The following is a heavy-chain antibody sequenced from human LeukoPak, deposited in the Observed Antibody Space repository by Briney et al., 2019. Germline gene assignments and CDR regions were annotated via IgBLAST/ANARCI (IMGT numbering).Heavy chain of an antibody. J-gene: IGHJ4*02. CDR2: ISGSGGST. D-gene: IGHD6-6*01. CDR3: AKGSGWQQFVPYYFDY. V-gene: IGHV3-23*01. Sequence: GASLRLSCAASGFTFSSYAMSWVRQAPGKGLEWVSAISGSGGSTCYADSVKGRFTISRDNSKNTLYLQMNSLRAEDTAVYYCAKGSGWQQFVPYYFDYWGQGTLVTVSS. CDR1: GFTFSSYA.